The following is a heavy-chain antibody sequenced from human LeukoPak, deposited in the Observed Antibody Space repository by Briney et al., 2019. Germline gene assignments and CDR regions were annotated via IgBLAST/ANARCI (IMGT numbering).Heavy chain of an antibody. CDR3: ATENQLPDAFDI. J-gene: IGHJ3*02. CDR2: ISGSGGST. V-gene: IGHV3-23*01. D-gene: IGHD2-2*01. Sequence: GGSLRLSCAASGFTFSSYGMHWVRQAPGKGLEWVSAISGSGGSTYYADSVKGRFTISRDNSKNTLYLQMNSLRAEDTAVYYCATENQLPDAFDIWGQGTMVTVSS. CDR1: GFTFSSYG.